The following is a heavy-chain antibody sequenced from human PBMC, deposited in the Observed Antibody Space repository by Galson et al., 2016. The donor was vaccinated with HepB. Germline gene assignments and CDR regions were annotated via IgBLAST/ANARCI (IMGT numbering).Heavy chain of an antibody. CDR2: ISSSSSTI. CDR3: AKVGGTGTVTTLAMKAWRYAFDI. D-gene: IGHD4-17*01. CDR1: GFTFSTYS. V-gene: IGHV3-48*02. Sequence: SLRLSCAASGFTFSTYSMTWVRLAPGKGLEWVSYISSSSSTIYYADSVKGRFTISRDNAKNSLYLLMNSLRDEDTAMYYCAKVGGTGTVTTLAMKAWRYAFDIWGQGTVVTVSS. J-gene: IGHJ3*02.